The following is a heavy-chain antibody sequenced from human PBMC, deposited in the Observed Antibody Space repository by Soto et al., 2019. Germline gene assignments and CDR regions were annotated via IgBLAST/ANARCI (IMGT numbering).Heavy chain of an antibody. CDR3: ARLIGGWRYFDY. CDR1: GGSISSGGYS. V-gene: IGHV4-30-2*01. D-gene: IGHD6-19*01. Sequence: TLSLTCAGSGGSISSGGYSWGWVRQPPGKGLEWIGYIYHSGSTYYNPSLKSRVTISVDRSNNQFSLKLSSVTAADTAVYYCARLIGGWRYFDYWGQGTLVTVSS. J-gene: IGHJ4*02. CDR2: IYHSGST.